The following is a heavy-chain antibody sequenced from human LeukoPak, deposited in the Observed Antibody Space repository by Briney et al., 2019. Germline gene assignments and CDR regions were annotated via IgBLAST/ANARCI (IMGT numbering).Heavy chain of an antibody. Sequence: SVKVSCKASGYTFTSYYMHWVRQAPGQGLEWMGRINPSGGGTSYAQNFQGRVTMTRDTSTSTVYMELSTLRSEDTAKYYCARDLARGGSWGQGTLVIVSS. CDR2: INPSGGGT. CDR3: ARDLARGGS. D-gene: IGHD3-10*01. CDR1: GYTFTSYY. V-gene: IGHV1-46*01. J-gene: IGHJ4*02.